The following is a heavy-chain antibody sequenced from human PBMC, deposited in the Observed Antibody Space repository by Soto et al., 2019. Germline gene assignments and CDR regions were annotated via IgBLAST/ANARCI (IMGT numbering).Heavy chain of an antibody. J-gene: IGHJ4*02. D-gene: IGHD6-6*01. CDR2: ISSGGDKT. V-gene: IGHV3-64D*06. CDR3: VTEQSKTLRPDC. Sequence: GGSLRLSCSASGFTFSTYAMHWVRQAPGGGLEYVSAISSGGDKTYYADSVKGRFTISRDNSRNTLVLQMASLRADDTAMYYCVTEQSKTLRPDCWGQGTLVTVSS. CDR1: GFTFSTYA.